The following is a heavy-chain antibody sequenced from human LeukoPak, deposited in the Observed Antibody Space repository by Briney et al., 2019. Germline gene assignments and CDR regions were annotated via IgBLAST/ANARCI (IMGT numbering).Heavy chain of an antibody. D-gene: IGHD3-22*01. CDR3: ARLAYYYDSSGPMDV. J-gene: IGHJ6*04. CDR1: GGSISSYY. V-gene: IGHV4-4*07. Sequence: SETLSLTCTVSGGSISSYYWSWIRQPAGKGLEWIGRIYTSGSTNYNPSLKSRVTMSVDTSKNQFSLKLSSVTAADTAVYYCARLAYYYDSSGPMDVWGKGTTVTISS. CDR2: IYTSGST.